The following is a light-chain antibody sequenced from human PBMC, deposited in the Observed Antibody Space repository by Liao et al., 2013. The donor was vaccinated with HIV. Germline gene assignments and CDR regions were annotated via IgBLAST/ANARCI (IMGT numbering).Light chain of an antibody. CDR1: NIESKS. Sequence: SYELTQPPSVSVAPGKTARITCGGNNIESKSVHWYQQKPGQAPVLVIYYDSDRPSGIPERVSGSNSGNTATLTISRVEAGDEADYYCQVWDSGRVVFGGGTKLTRP. CDR3: QVWDSGRVV. J-gene: IGLJ2*01. CDR2: YDS. V-gene: IGLV3-21*01.